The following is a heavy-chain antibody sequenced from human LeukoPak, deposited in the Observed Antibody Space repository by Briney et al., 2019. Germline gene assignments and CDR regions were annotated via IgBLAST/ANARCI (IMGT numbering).Heavy chain of an antibody. V-gene: IGHV3-48*02. D-gene: IGHD2-15*01. J-gene: IGHJ4*02. Sequence: GRSLRLSCAASGFTFSSFTMNWARQVPGKGLEWISYISLGNSTMFYADSVKGRFTISRDNAKNSLYLQMNSLRDDDTAVYYCARVGNGRSWDYWGQGTLVSVSS. CDR3: ARVGNGRSWDY. CDR1: GFTFSSFT. CDR2: ISLGNSTM.